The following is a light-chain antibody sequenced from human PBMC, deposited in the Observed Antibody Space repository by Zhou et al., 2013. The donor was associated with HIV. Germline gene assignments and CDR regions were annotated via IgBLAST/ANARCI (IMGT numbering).Light chain of an antibody. CDR1: QGIGNY. Sequence: DIQLTQSPSLLSASVGDRVTITCRASQGIGNYLSWYQQKRGKDPKLLIYAASTLQVGVPSRFSGSGSGTDFTLTISSLQPEDFATYYCQQSYSTPYSFGQGTKLEIK. CDR2: AAS. V-gene: IGKV1-39*01. J-gene: IGKJ2*03. CDR3: QQSYSTPYS.